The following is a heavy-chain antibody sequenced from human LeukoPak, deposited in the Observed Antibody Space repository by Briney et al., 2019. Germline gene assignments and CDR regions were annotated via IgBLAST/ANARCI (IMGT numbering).Heavy chain of an antibody. Sequence: SETLSLTCTVSGGSISGYYWSWIRQPPGKGLEWIGYIYYSGSTNYNPSLKSRVTISVDTSKNQFSLKLSSVTAADTAVYYCARGLTGPPNWRDGEAAFDIWGQGTMVTVSS. V-gene: IGHV4-59*01. CDR2: IYYSGST. D-gene: IGHD3-9*01. CDR1: GGSISGYY. J-gene: IGHJ3*02. CDR3: ARGLTGPPNWRDGEAAFDI.